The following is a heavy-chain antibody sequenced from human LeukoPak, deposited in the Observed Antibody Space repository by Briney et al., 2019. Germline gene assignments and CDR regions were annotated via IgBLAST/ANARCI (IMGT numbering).Heavy chain of an antibody. CDR2: ISGSSSYI. J-gene: IGHJ3*02. V-gene: IGHV3-21*01. CDR3: ARDPYSSGWYKDAFDI. Sequence: QAGGSLRLSCAAFGFTFSSYSMNWVRQAPGKGLEWVSSISGSSSYINYADSVKGRFTISRDNAQNSLFLQLNSLRAEDTAVYYCARDPYSSGWYKDAFDIWGQGTMVTVSS. D-gene: IGHD6-19*01. CDR1: GFTFSSYS.